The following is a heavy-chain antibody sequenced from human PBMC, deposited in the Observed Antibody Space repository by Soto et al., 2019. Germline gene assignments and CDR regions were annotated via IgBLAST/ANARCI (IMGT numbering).Heavy chain of an antibody. CDR3: ARDGIVGVTGHYYYYYGMDV. V-gene: IGHV4-4*07. CDR1: GGSISSHY. Sequence: SETLSLTCTVSGGSISSHYWSWIRQPAGKGLEWIGRIYTSGSTNYNPSLKSRVTMSVDTSKNQFSLKLSSVTAADTAVYYCARDGIVGVTGHYYYYYGMDVWGQGTTVTVSS. J-gene: IGHJ6*02. CDR2: IYTSGST. D-gene: IGHD1-26*01.